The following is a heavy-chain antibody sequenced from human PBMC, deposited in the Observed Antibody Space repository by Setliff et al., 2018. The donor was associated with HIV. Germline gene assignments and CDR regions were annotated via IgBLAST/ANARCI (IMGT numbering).Heavy chain of an antibody. V-gene: IGHV4-59*08. J-gene: IGHJ4*02. Sequence: PGGSLRLSCAASGFAFSGHQMSWVRQAPGKGLEWIGSIYYTGSTKYNPSLKSRVTISADTSKNQFSLNLSFVTAAETAVYYCARVGYHGSGRYSFDYWGQGTLVTVSS. D-gene: IGHD3-10*01. CDR2: IYYTGST. CDR3: ARVGYHGSGRYSFDY. CDR1: GFAFSGHQ.